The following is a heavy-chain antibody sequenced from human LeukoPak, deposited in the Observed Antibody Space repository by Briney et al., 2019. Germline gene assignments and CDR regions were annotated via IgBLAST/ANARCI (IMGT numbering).Heavy chain of an antibody. CDR1: GGSFSGYY. Sequence: SETLSLTCAVYGGSFSGYYWSWIRQPPGKGLEWIGEINQSGSTNYNPSLKSRVTISVDTSKNQFSLKLSSVTAADTAVYYCARPYGSGSYYFDYWGQGTLVTVSS. V-gene: IGHV4-34*01. CDR3: ARPYGSGSYYFDY. CDR2: INQSGST. J-gene: IGHJ4*02. D-gene: IGHD3-10*01.